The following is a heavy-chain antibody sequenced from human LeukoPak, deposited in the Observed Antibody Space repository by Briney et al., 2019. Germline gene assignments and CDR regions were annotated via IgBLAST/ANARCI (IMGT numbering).Heavy chain of an antibody. D-gene: IGHD3-16*01. CDR1: DDSISSRSYF. Sequence: SETLSLTCTVSDDSISSRSYFWGWIRRPPGKGLEWIGSIFYDGRTYYNASLKSRVTVSVDTSKNQFPLKLSSLTAADTAVYYCARVFRGTYYNYYYMDVWGKGTTVTVSS. CDR2: IFYDGRT. J-gene: IGHJ6*03. V-gene: IGHV4-39*06. CDR3: ARVFRGTYYNYYYMDV.